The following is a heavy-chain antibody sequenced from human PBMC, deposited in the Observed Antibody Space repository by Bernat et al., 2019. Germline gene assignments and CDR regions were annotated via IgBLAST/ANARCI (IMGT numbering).Heavy chain of an antibody. D-gene: IGHD6-19*01. CDR1: GGSISSSSYY. CDR3: ARSCGPPHSSGLYG. Sequence: QLQLQESGLGLVKPSETLSLTCTVSGGSISSSSYYWGWIRQPPGKGLEWIGSIYYSGSTYYNPSLKSRVTISVDTSQNQFSLKVSPVSAADAVVYYGARSCGPPHSSGLYGWGQGTLVSVS. V-gene: IGHV4-39*01. CDR2: IYYSGST. J-gene: IGHJ4*01.